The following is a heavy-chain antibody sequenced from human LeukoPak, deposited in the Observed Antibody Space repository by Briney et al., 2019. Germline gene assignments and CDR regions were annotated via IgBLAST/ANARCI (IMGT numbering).Heavy chain of an antibody. CDR2: ISNSGRT. D-gene: IGHD2-15*01. V-gene: IGHV3-23*01. CDR1: GFTFSSYA. Sequence: PGGSLRLSCAASGFTFSSYAMSWVRQAPGKGLEWVSGISNSGRTYYADSVKGRFAISRDNSKNTLYLQMNSLRAEDTAVYYCAKDDTATHYYFDYWGQGTLVTVSS. J-gene: IGHJ4*02. CDR3: AKDDTATHYYFDY.